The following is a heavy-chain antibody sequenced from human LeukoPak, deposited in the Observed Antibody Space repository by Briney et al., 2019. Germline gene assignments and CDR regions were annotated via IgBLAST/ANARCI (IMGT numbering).Heavy chain of an antibody. D-gene: IGHD2-2*01. J-gene: IGHJ4*02. Sequence: PGGSLRLSCAVSGFTFSNYWMSWVRQAPGKGLEWVAKIKPDGSEKYYVDSVKGRFTISRDNAKDSLYLQMNTLRAEDTAVYYCARYYCTTTTCYLFDYSGQGTLVTVSS. CDR3: ARYYCTTTTCYLFDY. CDR1: GFTFSNYW. CDR2: IKPDGSEK. V-gene: IGHV3-7*01.